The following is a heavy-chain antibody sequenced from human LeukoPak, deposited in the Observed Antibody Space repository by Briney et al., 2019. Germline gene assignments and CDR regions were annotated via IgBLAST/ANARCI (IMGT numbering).Heavy chain of an antibody. CDR2: INPNSGGT. J-gene: IGHJ5*02. V-gene: IGHV1-2*02. D-gene: IGHD3/OR15-3a*01. CDR1: GYTFTGCY. Sequence: ASGRVAWKASGYTFTGCYIRWVRQAHGQGLEWMGWINPNSGGTNYVQTSQGRVTMTMDTSISTTYMELTSLRYDDTAVYYCARSRSIMVSGGFGWLDPWGQGTLVTVSS. CDR3: ARSRSIMVSGGFGWLDP.